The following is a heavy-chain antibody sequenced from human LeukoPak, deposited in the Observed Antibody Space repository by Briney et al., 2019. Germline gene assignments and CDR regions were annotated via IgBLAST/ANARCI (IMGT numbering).Heavy chain of an antibody. Sequence: GGSLRLSCVASGFTFNNYAMRWVRQAPGKGLEWVSGIGGSGDTTFYVGSVKGRFVISRDNSKNTLYLQMNSLRAEDTAVYYCAKDLLSSWYYYYGMDVWGQGTTVTVSS. J-gene: IGHJ6*02. D-gene: IGHD6-13*01. CDR3: AKDLLSSWYYYYGMDV. CDR1: GFTFNNYA. CDR2: IGGSGDTT. V-gene: IGHV3-23*01.